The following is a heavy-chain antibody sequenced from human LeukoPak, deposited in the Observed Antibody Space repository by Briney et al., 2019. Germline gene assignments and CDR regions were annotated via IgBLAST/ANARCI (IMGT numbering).Heavy chain of an antibody. CDR1: GFTRTYW. J-gene: IGHJ6*02. CDR2: INDDGSDT. V-gene: IGHV3-74*01. CDR3: ARDNNYAMGL. Sequence: TGGSLRLSCAASGFTRTYWMHWVRQAPGKGLVWVSHINDDGSDTNYADSVKGRFTISRDNAKNMVFLQMNSLRAEDTAVYYCARDNNYAMGLWGQGTTVTVSS.